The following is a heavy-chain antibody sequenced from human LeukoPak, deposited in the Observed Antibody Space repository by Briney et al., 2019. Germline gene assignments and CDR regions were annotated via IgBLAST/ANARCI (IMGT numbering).Heavy chain of an antibody. Sequence: ASVKVSCKASGYTFTGYGISWVRQAPGQGLEWMGWVSAYNGNTNYAQKLQRKVTMTTDTSTSTAYMELRSLRSDDTAVYYCAVSITMAYYYGMDVWGKGTTVTVSS. J-gene: IGHJ6*04. CDR3: AVSITMAYYYGMDV. V-gene: IGHV1-18*04. CDR2: VSAYNGNT. D-gene: IGHD3-10*01. CDR1: GYTFTGYG.